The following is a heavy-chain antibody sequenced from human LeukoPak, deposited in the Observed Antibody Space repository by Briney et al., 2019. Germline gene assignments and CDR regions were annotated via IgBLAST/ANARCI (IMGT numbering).Heavy chain of an antibody. CDR1: VYTFSPFG. V-gene: IGHV3-48*02. Sequence: PGGSLRLSCAPSVYTFSPFGMMCVRQPPGKGLEWVSYISPGGTTVHYADSVKGRFTVSRDNAKNSLYLQMTSLRDEDTAVYYCSRVRALTVLIMYSDYWGQGALVTVSS. CDR3: SRVRALTVLIMYSDY. J-gene: IGHJ4*02. CDR2: ISPGGTTV. D-gene: IGHD2-8*02.